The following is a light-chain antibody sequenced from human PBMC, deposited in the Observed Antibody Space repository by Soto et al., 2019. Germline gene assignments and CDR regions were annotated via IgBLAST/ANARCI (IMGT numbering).Light chain of an antibody. Sequence: QSVLTQPPSASGSPGQSVAISCTGTSSDVGGYNYVSWYQQHPGKAPKVMIYEVNKRPSGVPDRFSGSKSGNTASLTVSGLQAEDVADYYCSSYAGSSNVFGTGTKVTVL. CDR1: SSDVGGYNY. J-gene: IGLJ1*01. CDR3: SSYAGSSNV. V-gene: IGLV2-8*01. CDR2: EVN.